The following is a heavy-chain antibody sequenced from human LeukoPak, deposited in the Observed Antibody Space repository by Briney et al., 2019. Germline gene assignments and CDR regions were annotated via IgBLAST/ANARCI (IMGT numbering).Heavy chain of an antibody. CDR2: ISYDGSNK. J-gene: IGHJ4*02. CDR1: GFTFSSYA. Sequence: GGSLRLSCAAPGFTFSSYAMHWVRQAPGKGLGWVAVISYDGSNKYYADSVKGRFTISRDNSKNTLYLQMNSLRAEDTAVYYCARTPIAARQIDYWGQGTLVTVSS. D-gene: IGHD6-6*01. V-gene: IGHV3-30-3*02. CDR3: ARTPIAARQIDY.